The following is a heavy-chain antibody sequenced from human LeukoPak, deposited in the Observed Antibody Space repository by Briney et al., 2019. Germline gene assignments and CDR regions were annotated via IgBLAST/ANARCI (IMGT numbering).Heavy chain of an antibody. Sequence: GGSLRLSCAASGFTFSSYGMSWVRQAPGKGLEWVSAISGSGGTTYYADSVKGRFTISRDNSMNTLYLQMNSLRAEDTAVYYCAKVGPMTSVTRVFRSRTYYYYYMDVWGKGTTVTVSS. CDR1: GFTFSSYG. CDR3: AKVGPMTSVTRVFRSRTYYYYYMDV. J-gene: IGHJ6*03. V-gene: IGHV3-23*01. D-gene: IGHD4-17*01. CDR2: ISGSGGTT.